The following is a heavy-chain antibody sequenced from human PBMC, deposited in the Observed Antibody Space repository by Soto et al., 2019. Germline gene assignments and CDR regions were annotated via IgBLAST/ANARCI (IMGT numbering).Heavy chain of an antibody. J-gene: IGHJ5*02. CDR3: HLSNGAGLHPP. Sequence: QVQLVESGGGLVKPGGSLRLSCAASGFTFSDQYMGWIRQAPGKGLEWISYVSNGGSAKYYADSVKGRFSISRDNAKNSLYLQMNSLRAEDTAVYYCHLSNGAGLHPPCGQGTLVTVSS. D-gene: IGHD7-27*01. CDR1: GFTFSDQY. CDR2: VSNGGSAK. V-gene: IGHV3-11*01.